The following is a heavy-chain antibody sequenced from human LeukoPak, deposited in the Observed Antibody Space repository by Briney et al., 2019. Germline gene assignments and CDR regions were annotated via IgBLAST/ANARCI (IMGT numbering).Heavy chain of an antibody. V-gene: IGHV3-48*04. Sequence: GGSLRLSCAASGLTFSSYAMNWVRQGPGKGLEWVSSISGSGITIYYADSVKGRFTISRDNAKNSLYLQMNSLRAEDTAVYYCARATYYYDSSGSPRWFDPWGQGTLVTVSS. CDR2: ISGSGITI. J-gene: IGHJ5*02. CDR1: GLTFSSYA. D-gene: IGHD3-22*01. CDR3: ARATYYYDSSGSPRWFDP.